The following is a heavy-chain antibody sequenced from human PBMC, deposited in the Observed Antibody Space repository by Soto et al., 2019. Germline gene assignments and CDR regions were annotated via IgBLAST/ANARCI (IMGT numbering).Heavy chain of an antibody. CDR2: ISGSGGST. D-gene: IGHD3-3*01. Sequence: GGSLRLSCAASGFTFSSYAMSWVRQAPGKGLEWVSAISGSGGSTYYADSVKGRFTISRDNSKNTLYLQMNSLRAEDTAVYYCARAGLGVVIMNYYYYGMDVWGQGTTVTVSS. CDR1: GFTFSSYA. V-gene: IGHV3-23*01. CDR3: ARAGLGVVIMNYYYYGMDV. J-gene: IGHJ6*02.